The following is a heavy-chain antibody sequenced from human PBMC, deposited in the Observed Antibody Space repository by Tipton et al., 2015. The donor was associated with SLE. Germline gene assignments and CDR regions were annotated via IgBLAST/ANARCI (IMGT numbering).Heavy chain of an antibody. CDR3: ARGAELRFLEWLGQH. Sequence: SLRLSCAASGFTFSSYGMHWVRQAPGKGLEWVAFIRHDGSNKYCADSVKGRFTISRDNSKNTLYLQMNSLRAEDTAVYFCARGAELRFLEWLGQHWGQGTLVSVPS. CDR1: GFTFSSYG. D-gene: IGHD3-3*01. CDR2: IRHDGSNK. V-gene: IGHV3-30*02. J-gene: IGHJ1*01.